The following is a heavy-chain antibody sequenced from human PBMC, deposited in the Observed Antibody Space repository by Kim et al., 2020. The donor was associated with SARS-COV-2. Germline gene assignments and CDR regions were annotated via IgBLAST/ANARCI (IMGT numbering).Heavy chain of an antibody. J-gene: IGHJ1*01. V-gene: IGHV3-9*01. CDR2: INWNSVTI. D-gene: IGHD2-2*01. Sequence: GGSLRLSCAASGFTFSDFALHWVRQAPGKGLEWVSGINWNSVTIAYADSVKGRFTISRDKAKNSVYLQMNSLRVEDTALYYCTRDRGSVLVPAYFQHWGQGTLVIVSS. CDR3: TRDRGSVLVPAYFQH. CDR1: GFTFSDFA.